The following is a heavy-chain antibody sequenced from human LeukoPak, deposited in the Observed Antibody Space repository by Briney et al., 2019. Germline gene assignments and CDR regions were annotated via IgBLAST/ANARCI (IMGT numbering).Heavy chain of an antibody. V-gene: IGHV4-59*11. Sequence: PSETLSLTCTVSGGSTSSHYWSWIRQPPGKGLEWIGYIYYSGSTNYNPSLKSRVTISVDTSKNQFSLKLSSVTAADTAVYYCARGLDYDYYYYMDVWGKGTTVTVSS. CDR3: ARGLDYDYYYYMDV. CDR1: GGSTSSHY. J-gene: IGHJ6*03. CDR2: IYYSGST. D-gene: IGHD3-9*01.